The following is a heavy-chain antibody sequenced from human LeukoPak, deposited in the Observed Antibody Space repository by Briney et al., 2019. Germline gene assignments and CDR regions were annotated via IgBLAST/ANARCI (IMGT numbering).Heavy chain of an antibody. CDR2: IYYSGST. V-gene: IGHV4-39*07. Sequence: SETLSLTCTVSGGSISSYYWGWIRQPPGKGLEWIGSIYYSGSTYYNPSLKSRVTISVDTSKNQFSLKLSSVTAADTAVYYCARTFYSEGYYDSSGHWGQGTLVTVSS. CDR1: GGSISSYY. CDR3: ARTFYSEGYYDSSGH. J-gene: IGHJ4*02. D-gene: IGHD3-22*01.